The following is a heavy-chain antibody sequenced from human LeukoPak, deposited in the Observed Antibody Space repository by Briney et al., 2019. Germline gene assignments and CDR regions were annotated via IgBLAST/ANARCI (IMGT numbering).Heavy chain of an antibody. CDR3: ARDRGVLRYFDWSPG. D-gene: IGHD3-9*01. CDR2: ISSSSSYI. Sequence: PGRSLRLSCAASGFTFSSYAMNWVRQAPGKGLEWVSSISSSSSYIYYADSVKGRFTISRDNAKNSLYLQMDSLRAEDTAVYYCARDRGVLRYFDWSPGGGQGTLVTVSS. J-gene: IGHJ4*02. V-gene: IGHV3-21*01. CDR1: GFTFSSYA.